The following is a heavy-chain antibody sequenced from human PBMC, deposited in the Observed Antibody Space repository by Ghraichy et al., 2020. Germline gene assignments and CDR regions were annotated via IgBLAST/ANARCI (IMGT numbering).Heavy chain of an antibody. J-gene: IGHJ6*02. V-gene: IGHV4-31*03. D-gene: IGHD3-10*01. CDR2: IYYSGST. CDR3: ARDHDVPYYYGSGSYLSENYYYYGMDV. Sequence: SETLSLTCTVSGGSISSGGYYWSWIRQHPGKGLEWIGYIYYSGSTYYNPSLKSRVTISVDTSKNQFSLKLSSVTAADTAVYYCARDHDVPYYYGSGSYLSENYYYYGMDVWGQGTTVTVSS. CDR1: GGSISSGGYY.